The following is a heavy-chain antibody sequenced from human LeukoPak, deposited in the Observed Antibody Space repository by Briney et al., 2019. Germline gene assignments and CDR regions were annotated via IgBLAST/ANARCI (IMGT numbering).Heavy chain of an antibody. V-gene: IGHV3-21*01. CDR3: ARTSSVTPTPSFDS. J-gene: IGHJ4*02. D-gene: IGHD4-17*01. CDR1: GFTFSSYS. Sequence: GGSLRLSCAASGFTFSSYSMNWVRQAPGKGLEWVSSISSSSSYIYYPDSVKGRFTISRDNAKNSLHLQMNSLRAEDTAVYYCARTSSVTPTPSFDSWGQGTLVTVSS. CDR2: ISSSSSYI.